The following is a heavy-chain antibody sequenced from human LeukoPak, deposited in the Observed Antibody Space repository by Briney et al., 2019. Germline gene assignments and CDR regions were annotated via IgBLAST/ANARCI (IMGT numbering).Heavy chain of an antibody. CDR1: GGSISSGGYS. D-gene: IGHD3-22*01. J-gene: IGHJ4*02. V-gene: IGHV4-30-2*01. CDR3: ARGDYDSSGYYQGYYFDY. CDR2: IYHSGST. Sequence: KTSQTLSLTCAVSGGSISSGGYSWSWIRQPQGKGLEWIVYIYHSGSTYYNPSLKSRVTISVNRSKNQFSLKLSSVTAADTAVYYCARGDYDSSGYYQGYYFDYWGQGTLVTVSS.